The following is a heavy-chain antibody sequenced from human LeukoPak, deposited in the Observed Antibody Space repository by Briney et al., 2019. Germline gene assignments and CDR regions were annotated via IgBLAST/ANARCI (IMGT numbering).Heavy chain of an antibody. CDR3: ARQGVATISFDY. V-gene: IGHV3-23*01. Sequence: GGSLRLSCAASGFTFSSYGMHWVRQAPGKGLEWVSTISGGGGSTYYADSVKGRFTISRDNSKNTLYLQVNSLRAEDTAVYYCARQGVATISFDYWGQGTLVTVS. J-gene: IGHJ4*02. CDR1: GFTFSSYG. CDR2: ISGGGGST. D-gene: IGHD5-12*01.